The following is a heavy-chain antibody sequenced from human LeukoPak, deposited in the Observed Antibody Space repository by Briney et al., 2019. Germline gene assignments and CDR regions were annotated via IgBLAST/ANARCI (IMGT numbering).Heavy chain of an antibody. V-gene: IGHV1-69*13. CDR1: GGTFSSYA. J-gene: IGHJ4*02. D-gene: IGHD4-17*01. CDR2: IIPIFGTA. CDR3: ASLYDYGDYFD. Sequence: SVKVSCKASGGTFSSYAISWVRQAPGQGLEWMGGIIPIFGTANYAQKFQGRVTITADESTSTGYMELSSMRSEDTAVYYCASLYDYGDYFDWGQGTLVTVSS.